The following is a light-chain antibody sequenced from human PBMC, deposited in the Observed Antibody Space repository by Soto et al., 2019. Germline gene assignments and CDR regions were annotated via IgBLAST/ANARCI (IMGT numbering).Light chain of an antibody. J-gene: IGKJ1*01. CDR3: QQYEAVVT. V-gene: IGKV3-20*01. CDR2: GAS. Sequence: EIVLTQSPGTLYLSPGERATLSCRTSQSLTNNYFAWYQQKPGRALRLLIDGASTRATGIHDRFSGSGSGTDFNLTISRLEPEDVAVYYCQQYEAVVTFGQGTKVEI. CDR1: QSLTNNY.